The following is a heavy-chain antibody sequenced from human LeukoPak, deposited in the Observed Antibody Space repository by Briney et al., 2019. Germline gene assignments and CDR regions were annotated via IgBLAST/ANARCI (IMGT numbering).Heavy chain of an antibody. Sequence: GGSLRLSCAASGFTFSSYSMNWVRQAPGKGLEWVSSISSSSSYIYYADSVKGRFTISRDNAKNSLYLQMNSLRAEDTAVYYCARDSDSSSWYFSYYYMDVWGKGTTVTVSS. CDR1: GFTFSSYS. V-gene: IGHV3-21*01. CDR3: ARDSDSSSWYFSYYYMDV. D-gene: IGHD6-13*01. J-gene: IGHJ6*03. CDR2: ISSSSSYI.